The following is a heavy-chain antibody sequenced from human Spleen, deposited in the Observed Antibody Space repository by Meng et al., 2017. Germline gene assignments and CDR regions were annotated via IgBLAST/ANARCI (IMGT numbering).Heavy chain of an antibody. D-gene: IGHD6-13*01. V-gene: IGHV3-48*03. CDR1: GFTFISYE. Sequence: GESLRLSCAASGFTFISYEMNWVRQAPGKGLEWVSYISSSGSTIWYADSVKGRFTISRDNAKNSLYLQMNSLRAEDTAVYHCAKDIAAAGTVAFDAFDIWGQGTMVTVSS. CDR2: ISSSGSTI. CDR3: AKDIAAAGTVAFDAFDI. J-gene: IGHJ3*02.